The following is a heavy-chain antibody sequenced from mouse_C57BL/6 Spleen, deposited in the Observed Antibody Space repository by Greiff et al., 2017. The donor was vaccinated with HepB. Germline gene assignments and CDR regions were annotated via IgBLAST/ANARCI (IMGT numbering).Heavy chain of an antibody. CDR1: GYTFTSYW. J-gene: IGHJ3*01. Sequence: QVHVKQSGAELVKPGASVKMSCKASGYTFTSYWITWVKQRPGQGLEWIGDIYPGSGSTNYNEKFKSKATLTVDTSSSTAYMQLSSLTSEDSAVYYCATYDGYYPAWFAYWGQGTLVTVSA. CDR2: IYPGSGST. D-gene: IGHD2-3*01. V-gene: IGHV1-55*01. CDR3: ATYDGYYPAWFAY.